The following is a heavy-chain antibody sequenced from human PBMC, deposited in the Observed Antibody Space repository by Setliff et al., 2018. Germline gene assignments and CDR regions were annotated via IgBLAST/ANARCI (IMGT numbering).Heavy chain of an antibody. CDR1: GFTFSNAW. CDR3: TRASSIAVAGSSI. V-gene: IGHV3-15*01. Sequence: GGSLRLSCAASGFTFSNAWMSWVRQAPGKGLEWVGRIKSKTDGGTTDYAAPVKGRFTISRDDSKNTLYLQMNSLKTEDTAVYYCTRASSIAVAGSSIWGQGTLVTVSS. CDR2: IKSKTDGGTT. D-gene: IGHD6-19*01. J-gene: IGHJ4*02.